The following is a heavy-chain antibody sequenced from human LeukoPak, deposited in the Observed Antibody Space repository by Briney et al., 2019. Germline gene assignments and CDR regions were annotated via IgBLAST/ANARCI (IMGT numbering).Heavy chain of an antibody. CDR1: GFSLSGYW. CDR3: ARDPRNVGLAP. Sequence: GGSLRLSCVASGFSLSGYWMYWVRQAPGKGLMYISRNNGDGSTTNYADVVKGRFTMSRDNVKNTLYLQMNSLRVEDTAVYYCARDPRNVGLAPWGQGTLVPYPQ. J-gene: IGHJ5*02. CDR2: NNGDGSTT. D-gene: IGHD2-15*01. V-gene: IGHV3-74*01.